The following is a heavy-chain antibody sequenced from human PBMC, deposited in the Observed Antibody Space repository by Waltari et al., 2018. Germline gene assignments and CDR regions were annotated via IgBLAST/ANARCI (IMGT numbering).Heavy chain of an antibody. CDR2: IIPIFGTA. Sequence: QVQLVQSGAEVKKPGSSVKVSCKASGGTFSSYAISWVRQAPGQGLEWMGGIIPIFGTANYAQKFQGRVTITADESTSTAYMELSSLRSEDTTVYYCAGGIKNYYDSSGYYYGFGYWGQGTLVTVSS. V-gene: IGHV1-69*13. D-gene: IGHD3-22*01. CDR1: GGTFSSYA. CDR3: AGGIKNYYDSSGYYYGFGY. J-gene: IGHJ4*02.